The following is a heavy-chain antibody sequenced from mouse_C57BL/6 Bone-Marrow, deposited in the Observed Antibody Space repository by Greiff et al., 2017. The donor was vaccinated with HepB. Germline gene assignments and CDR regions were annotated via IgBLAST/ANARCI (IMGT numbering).Heavy chain of an antibody. D-gene: IGHD1-1*01. CDR3: AREDYGPAWFAY. Sequence: QVHVKQPGAELVKPGASVKMSCKASGYTFTSYWITWVKQRPGQGLEWIGDIYPGSGSTNYNEKFKSKATLTVDTSSSTAYMQLSSLTSEDSAVYYCAREDYGPAWFAYWGQGTLVTVSA. V-gene: IGHV1-55*01. CDR1: GYTFTSYW. CDR2: IYPGSGST. J-gene: IGHJ3*01.